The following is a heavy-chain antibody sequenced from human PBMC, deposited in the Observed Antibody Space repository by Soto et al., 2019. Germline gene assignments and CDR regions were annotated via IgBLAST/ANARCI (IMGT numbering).Heavy chain of an antibody. CDR1: GFTFINYA. Sequence: EVQLLESGGGLVQPGGSLRLSCAASGFTFINYAMIWVRQAPGKGLEWVSTISGGGDGTYYADSVNGHFTISRDNSKNTLYLQMNSLRAEDTAIYYCAKKCLGSLKTFCSNSDGHYAFDLWGQGTVVTVSS. CDR2: ISGGGDGT. D-gene: IGHD2-8*01. J-gene: IGHJ3*01. V-gene: IGHV3-23*01. CDR3: AKKCLGSLKTFCSNSDGHYAFDL.